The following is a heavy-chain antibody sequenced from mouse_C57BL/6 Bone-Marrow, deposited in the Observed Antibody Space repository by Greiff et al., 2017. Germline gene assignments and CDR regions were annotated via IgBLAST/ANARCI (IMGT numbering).Heavy chain of an antibody. J-gene: IGHJ2*01. D-gene: IGHD1-1*02. CDR2: INPNNGGT. V-gene: IGHV1-18*01. CDR3: SRRNGYFDY. CDR1: GYTFTDYN. Sequence: EVQLQQSGPELVKPGASVKIPCKASGYTFTDYNMDWVKQSHGKSLEWIGEINPNNGGTIYNQKFKGKATLTVDKSSSTAYMELRSLTSEDTAVDYYSRRNGYFDYWGQGTTLTVSS.